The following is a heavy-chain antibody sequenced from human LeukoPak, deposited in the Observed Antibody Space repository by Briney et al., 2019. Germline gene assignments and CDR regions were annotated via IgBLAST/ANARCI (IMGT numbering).Heavy chain of an antibody. CDR3: ARGLPGQQLGFWYYYGMDV. CDR1: GGSISSYY. CDR2: IYYSGST. V-gene: IGHV4-59*01. J-gene: IGHJ6*02. D-gene: IGHD6-13*01. Sequence: PSETLSLTCTVSGGSISSYYWSWIRQPPGKGLEWIGYIYYSGSTNYNPSLKSRVTISVDASKNQFSLKLSSVTAADTAVYYCARGLPGQQLGFWYYYGMDVWGQGTTVTVSS.